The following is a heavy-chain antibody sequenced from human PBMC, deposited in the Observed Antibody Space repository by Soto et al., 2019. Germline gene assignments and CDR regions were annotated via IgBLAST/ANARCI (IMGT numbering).Heavy chain of an antibody. CDR2: ISHDGNIK. Sequence: QVQLVESGGCVVEPVSSLRLSCAASGFSLTSDAMNWVRQAPGKGLEWVAIISHDGNIKRYADFVEGRFIVLRDNSNKRLLLKIESLKTDDTAVYYCAKELACGDFWRGRESWGQGTPVTVAS. CDR1: GFSLTSDA. CDR3: AKELACGDFWRGRES. D-gene: IGHD3-3*01. J-gene: IGHJ4*02. V-gene: IGHV3-30*18.